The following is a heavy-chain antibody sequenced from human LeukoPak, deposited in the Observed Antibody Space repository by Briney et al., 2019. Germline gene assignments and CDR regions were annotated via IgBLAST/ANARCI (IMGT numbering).Heavy chain of an antibody. CDR3: ARQRVRNWFDP. J-gene: IGHJ5*02. Sequence: SETLSLTCTVSGASISISTFFWGWIRQPPGKGLEWIASISYSGTTYYTPSLSSRLTISEDTTKNQFALRLTPVTGADTATYFCARQRVRNWFDPWGQGALVTVSS. CDR1: GASISISTFF. V-gene: IGHV4-39*01. CDR2: ISYSGTT.